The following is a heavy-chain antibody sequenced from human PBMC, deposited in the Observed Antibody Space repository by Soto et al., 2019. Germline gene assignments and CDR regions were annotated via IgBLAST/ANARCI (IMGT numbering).Heavy chain of an antibody. V-gene: IGHV1-46*01. Sequence: QVQLVQSGAEVKKPGASVKVSCKASGYTFTSYYMHWVRQAPGQGLEWMGIINPSGGSTSYAQKFRGRVTMTRDTSTSTVYMELSSLRSEDTAVYYCARGDVSGFSTTHNDYWGQGTLVTVSS. D-gene: IGHD3-16*01. CDR1: GYTFTSYY. CDR2: INPSGGST. J-gene: IGHJ4*02. CDR3: ARGDVSGFSTTHNDY.